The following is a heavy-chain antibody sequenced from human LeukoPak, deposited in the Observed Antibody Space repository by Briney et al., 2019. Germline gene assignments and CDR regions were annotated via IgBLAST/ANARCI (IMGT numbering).Heavy chain of an antibody. CDR3: ASGTVASMDI. D-gene: IGHD5-12*01. Sequence: SVKVSCKASGCTFHSYSMNWVRQAPGQGLEWMGGVIPIFATTNYAQKFQGRVTITADESTSTAYMELSSLSSEDTAVYYCASGTVASMDIWGQGTMVTVSS. V-gene: IGHV1-69*01. J-gene: IGHJ3*02. CDR1: GCTFHSYS. CDR2: VIPIFATT.